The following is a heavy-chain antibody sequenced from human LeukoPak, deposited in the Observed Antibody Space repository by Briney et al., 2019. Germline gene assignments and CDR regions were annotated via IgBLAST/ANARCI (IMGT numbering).Heavy chain of an antibody. J-gene: IGHJ4*02. V-gene: IGHV3-74*01. CDR3: ARFVFISGWYIDY. CDR1: GFTFSSYW. D-gene: IGHD6-19*01. Sequence: SGGSLRLSCAASGFTFSSYWMQWVRQAPGEGLVWVSRINSDGSTTNYADSVKGRFTISGDNSKNTLYLQMNSLRAEDTAVYYCARFVFISGWYIDYWGQGTLVTVSS. CDR2: INSDGSTT.